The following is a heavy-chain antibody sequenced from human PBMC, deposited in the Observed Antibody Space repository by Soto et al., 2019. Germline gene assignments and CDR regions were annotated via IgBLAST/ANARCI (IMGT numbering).Heavy chain of an antibody. Sequence: PGGSLRLSCAASGFTFSSYGMHWVRQAPGKGLEWVAVIWYDGSNKYYADSVKGRFTISRDNSKNTLYLQMNSLRAEDTAVYYCASDSTGLASSLGYCGQGSLVTVSS. J-gene: IGHJ4*02. CDR1: GFTFSSYG. D-gene: IGHD6-6*01. CDR3: ASDSTGLASSLGY. V-gene: IGHV3-33*01. CDR2: IWYDGSNK.